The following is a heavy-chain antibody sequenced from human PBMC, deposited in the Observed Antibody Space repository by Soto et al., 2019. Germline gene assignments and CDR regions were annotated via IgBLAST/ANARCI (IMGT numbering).Heavy chain of an antibody. D-gene: IGHD6-19*01. Sequence: QVQLVESGGGVVQPGRSLRLSCAASGFAFSSYAMHWVRRAPGKGLEWVAVISYDASNKYYGDSVKGRFTISRDNSKKTMYLQMSSLRAEDTAVYYCARPFSSGWYGDFDFWGQGTLVAVSS. CDR3: ARPFSSGWYGDFDF. CDR1: GFAFSSYA. V-gene: IGHV3-30-3*01. J-gene: IGHJ4*02. CDR2: ISYDASNK.